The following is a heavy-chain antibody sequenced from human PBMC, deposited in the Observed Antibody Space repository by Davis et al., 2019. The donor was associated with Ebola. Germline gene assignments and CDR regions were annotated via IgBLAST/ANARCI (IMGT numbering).Heavy chain of an antibody. Sequence: MPSETLSLTCTVSAGSISSSSYYWGWIRQPPGKGLEWFGSIYYSGSTYYNPSLKSRVTISVDTSKNQFSLKLSSVTAADTAVYYCARHHCTNGVCYYGGYNWFDPWGQGTLVTVSS. CDR1: AGSISSSSYY. D-gene: IGHD2-8*01. CDR2: IYYSGST. CDR3: ARHHCTNGVCYYGGYNWFDP. J-gene: IGHJ5*02. V-gene: IGHV4-39*01.